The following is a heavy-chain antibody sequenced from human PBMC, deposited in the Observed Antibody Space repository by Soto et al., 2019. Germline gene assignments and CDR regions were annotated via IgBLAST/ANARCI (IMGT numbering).Heavy chain of an antibody. D-gene: IGHD3-22*01. V-gene: IGHV4-39*01. CDR2: MYYSGTT. Sequence: QLQLQESGPGLVKPSETLSLTCTVSGGSISSSDFYWGWLRHPPGKGLDFIGSMYYSGTTYYNPSLKNRITIPVDTSKNQFSLKLISVTAADTAVYYCAVVDSTGNWFDPWGQGALVTVSS. CDR3: AVVDSTGNWFDP. J-gene: IGHJ5*02. CDR1: GGSISSSDFY.